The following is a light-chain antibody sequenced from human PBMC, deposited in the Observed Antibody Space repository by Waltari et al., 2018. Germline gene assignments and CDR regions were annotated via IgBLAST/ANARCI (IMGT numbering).Light chain of an antibody. CDR3: MLPLT. CDR1: QSLLHSNGYNY. V-gene: IGKV2-28*01. CDR2: LGS. J-gene: IGKJ4*01. Sequence: DIVMTQSPLSLPVTPGEPASISCRSSQSLLHSNGYNYLDWYLQKPGQSPQLLIYLGSNRASGVPDRFSGSGSGTDFTLKISRVEAEDVGVYYCMLPLTFGGGTKVEIK.